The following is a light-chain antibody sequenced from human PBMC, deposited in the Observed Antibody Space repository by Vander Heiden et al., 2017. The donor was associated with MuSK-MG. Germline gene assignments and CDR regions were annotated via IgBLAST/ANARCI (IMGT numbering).Light chain of an antibody. J-gene: IGKJ1*01. CDR3: QQSYSTVWT. Sequence: DIQLTQSPSSLSASVGVRVIITCRASLHINTCLHWYLHKQAKAPNVLIYEASSLLSVVPSRFSGSGSVTDFTLTIRSLQPEDFATYYCQQSYSTVWTFGQGTKVELK. CDR2: EAS. CDR1: LHINTC. V-gene: IGKV1-39*01.